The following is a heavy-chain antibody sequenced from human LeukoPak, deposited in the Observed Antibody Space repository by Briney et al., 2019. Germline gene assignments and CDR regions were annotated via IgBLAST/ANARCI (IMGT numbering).Heavy chain of an antibody. CDR2: INHSGST. Sequence: SETLSLTCAVYGGSFSGYYWSWICQPPGKGLEWIGEINHSGSTNYNPSLKSRVTISVDTSKNQFSLKLSSVTAADTAVYYCASYYCSSTSCYDDAFDIWGQGTMVTVSS. J-gene: IGHJ3*02. CDR3: ASYYCSSTSCYDDAFDI. CDR1: GGSFSGYY. D-gene: IGHD2-2*01. V-gene: IGHV4-34*01.